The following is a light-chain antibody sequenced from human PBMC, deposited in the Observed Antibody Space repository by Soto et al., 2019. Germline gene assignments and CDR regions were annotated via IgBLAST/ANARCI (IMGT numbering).Light chain of an antibody. Sequence: EIVMTQSPATLSVSPGERATLSCRASESVSGNLAWYQQKPGQAPRLLIYDTASRATAIPARFSGSGSGTEFTLTISILQSEDFAVYYCQQYSKSPTFGQGTRLEIK. CDR3: QQYSKSPT. J-gene: IGKJ5*01. V-gene: IGKV3-15*01. CDR1: ESVSGN. CDR2: DTA.